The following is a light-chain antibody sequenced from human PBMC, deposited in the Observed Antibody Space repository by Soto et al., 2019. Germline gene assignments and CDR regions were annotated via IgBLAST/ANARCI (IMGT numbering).Light chain of an antibody. CDR1: QSVSSSY. Sequence: DIVLPQSPGTLSLSPGERATLSSRASQSVSSSYLAWYQQKPGQAPRLLIYGASSRATGIPDRFSGSASGTDFTLTISRLEPEDFAVYYCQQYGSSTWTFGQGTKVDIK. CDR3: QQYGSSTWT. CDR2: GAS. V-gene: IGKV3-20*01. J-gene: IGKJ1*01.